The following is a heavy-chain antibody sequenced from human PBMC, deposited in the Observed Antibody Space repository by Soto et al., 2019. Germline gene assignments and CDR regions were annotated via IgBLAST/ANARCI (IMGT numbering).Heavy chain of an antibody. D-gene: IGHD3-16*02. CDR2: ISGSGGST. CDR1: GLTFSTYA. V-gene: IGHV3-23*01. Sequence: GGSLRLSCAASGLTFSTYAMSWVRQAPGKGLEWVSAISGSGGSTYYADSVKGRFTISRDNSKNTLYLQMNSLRAEDTAVYYCAKGTQPSPNYDYVWGSYRFWPSDYWGQGTLVTVSS. CDR3: AKGTQPSPNYDYVWGSYRFWPSDY. J-gene: IGHJ4*02.